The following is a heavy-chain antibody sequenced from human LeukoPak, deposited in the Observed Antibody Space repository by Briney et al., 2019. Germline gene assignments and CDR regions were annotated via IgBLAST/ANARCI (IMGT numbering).Heavy chain of an antibody. CDR1: GDSVSSYDAT. D-gene: IGHD6-6*01. J-gene: IGHJ3*01. V-gene: IGHV6-1*01. Sequence: SQPLSLTCGISGDSVSSYDATWNWVRQSPSRGLEWLGRTYYRSKWGNDYAVSVKSRITINPDTSKNQFSLHLNFVTPEDTAVYYCARVSSRAFDVWGQGTMVTVSP. CDR2: TYYRSKWGN. CDR3: ARVSSRAFDV.